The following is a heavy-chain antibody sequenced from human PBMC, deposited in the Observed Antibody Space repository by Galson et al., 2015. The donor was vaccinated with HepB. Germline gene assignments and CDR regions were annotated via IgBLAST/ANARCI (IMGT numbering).Heavy chain of an antibody. CDR1: GFTFTTYA. Sequence: SLRLSCAVSGFTFTTYAMSWVRQAPGKGLEWVSAIVGSAGSTYYADSVKGRFTISGDSSKNALFLQMDSLRADDTALYYCAKRADYEDWYFDLWGRGTLVTVSS. CDR3: AKRADYEDWYFDL. J-gene: IGHJ2*01. D-gene: IGHD4-17*01. V-gene: IGHV3-23*01. CDR2: IVGSAGST.